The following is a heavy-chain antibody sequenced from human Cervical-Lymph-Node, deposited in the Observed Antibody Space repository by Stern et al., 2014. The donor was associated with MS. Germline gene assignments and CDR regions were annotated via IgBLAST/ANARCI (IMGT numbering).Heavy chain of an antibody. Sequence: QEQLVQSGAEVKKPGASVKVFCKASGYTFTSYGISWVRQAPGQGLEWMGGIRACNGISNYAQKLQGRVTMTTDTSTSTAYMELRSLRSDDTAVYYCARGLLGSENAFDIWGQGTMVTVSS. D-gene: IGHD2-15*01. J-gene: IGHJ3*02. CDR2: IRACNGIS. CDR3: ARGLLGSENAFDI. V-gene: IGHV1-18*01. CDR1: GYTFTSYG.